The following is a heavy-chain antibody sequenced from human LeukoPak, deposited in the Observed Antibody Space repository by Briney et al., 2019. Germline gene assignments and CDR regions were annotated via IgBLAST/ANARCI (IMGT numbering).Heavy chain of an antibody. CDR2: ITSSGDGT. V-gene: IGHV3-23*01. D-gene: IGHD1-1*01. CDR3: AKGTATTGRNNFDI. CDR1: GFTFTSYA. Sequence: GGSLRLSCEASGFTFTSYAMHWVRRAPGKGLEWVSSITSSGDGTFYTDSLSGRFTISRDNAKKVVFLQMKSLRRGDSALYFCAKGTATTGRNNFDIWGQGTLVTVPS. J-gene: IGHJ4*02.